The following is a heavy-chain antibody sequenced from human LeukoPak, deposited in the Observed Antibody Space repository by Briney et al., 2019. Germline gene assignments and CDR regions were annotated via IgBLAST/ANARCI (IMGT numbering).Heavy chain of an antibody. CDR1: GFTFSSYT. J-gene: IGHJ4*02. CDR2: ISRGNSYI. D-gene: IGHD3-22*01. Sequence: PGGSLRLSCAASGFTFSSYTMDWVRQAPGKGLEWVSTISRGNSYIYYADSAKGRFAISRDDAKNSLFLQLNSLRVEDTAVYYCARDRFYDSTGYYAELDYWGQGTLVTVSS. CDR3: ARDRFYDSTGYYAELDY. V-gene: IGHV3-21*01.